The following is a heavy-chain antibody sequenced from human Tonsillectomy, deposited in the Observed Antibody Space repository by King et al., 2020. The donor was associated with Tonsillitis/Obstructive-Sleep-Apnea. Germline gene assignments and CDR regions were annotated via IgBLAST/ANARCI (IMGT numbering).Heavy chain of an antibody. V-gene: IGHV3-9*01. CDR3: AKGPDYGDYYFDY. D-gene: IGHD4-17*01. CDR1: GFTFDDYA. CDR2: ISWNSGSI. Sequence: VQLVESGGGLVQPGRSLRLSCAASGFTFDDYAMHWVRQAPGKGLEWVSGISWNSGSIGYADSVKGRFTISSDNAKNSLYLQMNSLRAKDTALYYCAKGPDYGDYYFDYWGQGTLVTVSS. J-gene: IGHJ4*02.